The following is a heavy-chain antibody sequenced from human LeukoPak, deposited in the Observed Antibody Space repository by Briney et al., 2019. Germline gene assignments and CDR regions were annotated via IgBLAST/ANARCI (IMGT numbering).Heavy chain of an antibody. Sequence: ASVTVSCKASGYTFTSYYMHWVRQAPRQGLEWMGIINPSGGSTSYAQKFQGRVTMTRDTSTSTVYMELSSLRSEDTAVYYCARMTTVGSDAFDIWGQGTMVTVSS. D-gene: IGHD4-23*01. J-gene: IGHJ3*02. CDR2: INPSGGST. CDR1: GYTFTSYY. CDR3: ARMTTVGSDAFDI. V-gene: IGHV1-46*01.